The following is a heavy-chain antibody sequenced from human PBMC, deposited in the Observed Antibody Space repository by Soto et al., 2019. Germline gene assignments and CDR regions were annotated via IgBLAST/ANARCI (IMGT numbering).Heavy chain of an antibody. CDR2: LFYSGST. J-gene: IGHJ6*02. Sequence: SETLSLTCAVSGGSLSGSNWWSWVRQPPGQTLEWLGELFYSGSTKYNPSLSSRVTISADQSNNVFSLRLTSVTAADTAVYYCARDQRGIVVATIPPYYGMDVWGQGTTVTVSS. CDR3: ARDQRGIVVATIPPYYGMDV. CDR1: GGSLSGSNW. D-gene: IGHD5-12*01. V-gene: IGHV4-4*02.